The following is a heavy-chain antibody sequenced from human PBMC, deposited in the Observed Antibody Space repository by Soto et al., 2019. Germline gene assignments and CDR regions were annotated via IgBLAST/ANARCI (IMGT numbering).Heavy chain of an antibody. V-gene: IGHV3-53*01. Sequence: EVQLLESGGGLIQPGGSLRLSCAASGFDVSSHYMTWVRQAPGKGLEWVSASYSGGNTYYADSVKGRFTSSRDNFQNTLYLQMNSRTAGDTAGYYCTGGLGGGVFFPAHGGKGPLVPFSS. CDR3: TGGLGGGVFFPAH. CDR1: GFDVSSHY. CDR2: SYSGGNT. D-gene: IGHD3-16*01. J-gene: IGHJ4*02.